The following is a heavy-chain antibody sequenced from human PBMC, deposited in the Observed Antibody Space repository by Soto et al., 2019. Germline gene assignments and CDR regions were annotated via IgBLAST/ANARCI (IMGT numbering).Heavy chain of an antibody. CDR2: IYPGDSDT. CDR3: ARPHTSSGWHVFDY. V-gene: IGHV5-51*03. D-gene: IGHD6-19*01. CDR1: GYSFTSYW. Sequence: DVQLVQSGAEVTKPGESLKISCKASGYSFTSYWIGWVRQMPGKGLEWMGIIYPGDSDTRYSPSFQGQVTFSADKSTSTAYLQWSSLRPSDTAMYYCARPHTSSGWHVFDYWGQGTLVTVSS. J-gene: IGHJ4*02.